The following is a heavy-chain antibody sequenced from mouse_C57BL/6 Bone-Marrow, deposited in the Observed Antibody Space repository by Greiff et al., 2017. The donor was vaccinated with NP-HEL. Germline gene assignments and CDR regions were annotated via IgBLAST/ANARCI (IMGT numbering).Heavy chain of an antibody. V-gene: IGHV1-67*01. J-gene: IGHJ4*01. CDR2: ISTYYGDA. Sequence: VQLQQSGPELVRPGVSVKISCKGSGYTFTDYAMHWVKQSHAQSLEWIGVISTYYGDASYNQKFKDKATMTVDKSSSTAYMELARLTSEDSAVYYCAKKVHDYDVGYYYAMDYWGQGTSVTVSS. CDR3: AKKVHDYDVGYYYAMDY. D-gene: IGHD2-4*01. CDR1: GYTFTDYA.